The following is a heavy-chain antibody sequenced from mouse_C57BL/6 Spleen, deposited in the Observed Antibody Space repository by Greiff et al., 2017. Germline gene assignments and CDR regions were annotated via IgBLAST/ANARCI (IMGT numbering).Heavy chain of an antibody. CDR2: IRNKANGYTT. V-gene: IGHV7-3*01. CDR1: GFTFTDYY. CDR3: ARTMITNYYAMDY. Sequence: EVKLVESGGGLVQPGGSLSLSCAASGFTFTDYYMSWVRQPPGKALEWLGFIRNKANGYTTEYSASVKGRFTISRDNSQSILYLQMNALRAEDSATYYCARTMITNYYAMDYWGQGTSVTVSS. D-gene: IGHD2-4*01. J-gene: IGHJ4*01.